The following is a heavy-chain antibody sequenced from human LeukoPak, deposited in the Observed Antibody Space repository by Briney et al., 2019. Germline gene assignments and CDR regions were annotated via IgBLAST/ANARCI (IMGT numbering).Heavy chain of an antibody. Sequence: ASVKVSCKASGYTFTSYGISWVRQAPGQGLEWMGWISAYNGNTNYAQKLQGRVTMTTDTSTGTAYMELRSLRSDDTAVYYCARSSITIFGVVTNFDYWGQGTLVTVSS. CDR1: GYTFTSYG. CDR3: ARSSITIFGVVTNFDY. J-gene: IGHJ4*02. D-gene: IGHD3-3*01. V-gene: IGHV1-18*01. CDR2: ISAYNGNT.